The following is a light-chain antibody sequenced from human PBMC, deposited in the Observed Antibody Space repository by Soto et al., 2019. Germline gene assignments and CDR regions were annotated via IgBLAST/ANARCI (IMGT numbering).Light chain of an antibody. J-gene: IGKJ1*01. Sequence: EIVLTQTPDTLSLSPGERATLSCRASQTVLNNYLAWYQQKPGQAPRLLIYGASNRATGIPDRFSGSGSGTDFTLTISRLEPEDFAVYYCQQYGSSGTFGQGTKVDIK. V-gene: IGKV3-20*01. CDR3: QQYGSSGT. CDR1: QTVLNNY. CDR2: GAS.